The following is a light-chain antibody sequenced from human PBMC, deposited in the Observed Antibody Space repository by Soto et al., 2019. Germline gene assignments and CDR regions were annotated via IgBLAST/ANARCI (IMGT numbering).Light chain of an antibody. CDR2: GAS. V-gene: IGKV3-20*01. Sequence: EIVLTQSPGTMSLSPGDRVTLSCRASQTVSSTYLAWYQHKPGQAPRLLIYGASTRATGIPDRFSGTGSGTDFTLTISRLEPEDFAVYYCQQYDSSPPYTFGQGTKLEIK. CDR1: QTVSSTY. CDR3: QQYDSSPPYT. J-gene: IGKJ2*01.